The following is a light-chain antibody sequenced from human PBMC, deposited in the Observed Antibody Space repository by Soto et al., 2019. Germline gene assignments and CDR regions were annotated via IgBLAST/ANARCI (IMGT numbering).Light chain of an antibody. V-gene: IGKV1-5*03. CDR1: QTISSW. J-gene: IGKJ1*01. Sequence: DSQRTQSHSTMTGSVGDRVTISFLASQTISSWLAWYQQKPGKAPKLLIYKASSLEGGVPSRFSGSGSGAEFSLTISSLQPDDFATYYCQQYDTYPWTFGQRTKV. CDR3: QQYDTYPWT. CDR2: KAS.